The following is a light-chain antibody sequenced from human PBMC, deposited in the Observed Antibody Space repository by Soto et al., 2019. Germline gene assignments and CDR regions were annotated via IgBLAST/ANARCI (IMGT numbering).Light chain of an antibody. V-gene: IGLV2-14*03. CDR1: SSDVGGYNY. CDR2: DVS. J-gene: IGLJ1*01. CDR3: SSYTTSNTRQIV. Sequence: QSVLTQPASVSGSPGQSITISCTGTSSDVGGYNYVSWYQHHPGKAPKPLIYDVSNRPSGISNRFSGSKSDNTASLTISGLQPEDEADYYCSSYTTSNTRQIVFGTGTKVTVL.